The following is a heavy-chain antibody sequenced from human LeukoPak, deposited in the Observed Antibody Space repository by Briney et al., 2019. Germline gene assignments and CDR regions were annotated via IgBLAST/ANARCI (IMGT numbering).Heavy chain of an antibody. CDR2: ISVYNGNT. D-gene: IGHD2-2*01. J-gene: IGHJ5*02. CDR1: GYTFNNYG. CDR3: ASPGCSSTSCYGWFDP. V-gene: IGHV1-18*01. Sequence: ASVKVSCKASGYTFNNYGIIWVRQAPGQGLEWMGWISVYNGNTNYAPKLQGRVTMTTDTSTSTAYMELSSLRSEDTAVYYCASPGCSSTSCYGWFDPWGQGTLVTVSS.